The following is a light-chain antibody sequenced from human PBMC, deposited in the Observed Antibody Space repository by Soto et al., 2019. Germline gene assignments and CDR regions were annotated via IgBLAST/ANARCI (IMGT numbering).Light chain of an antibody. V-gene: IGLV2-14*01. CDR2: EVS. J-gene: IGLJ1*01. CDR1: SSDVGGYNY. CDR3: SSYTSSSIDYV. Sequence: QSALTQPASVSGSPGQSITISCTGTSSDVGGYNYVSWYQQHPGKAPKLMIYEVSNRPSGVSNRFSGSKSGNTASLTISGLQAEDEADYYCSSYTSSSIDYVFGPGTKLIVL.